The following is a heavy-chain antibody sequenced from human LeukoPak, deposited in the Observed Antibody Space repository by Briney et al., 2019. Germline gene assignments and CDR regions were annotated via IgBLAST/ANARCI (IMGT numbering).Heavy chain of an antibody. CDR2: IYHSGST. Sequence: SETLSLTCTVSGGSISSGGYYWSWIRQPPGKGLEWIGYIYHSGSTYYNPSLKSRVTISVDTSKNQFSLKLSSVTAADTAVYYCAGGLRGHAFDIWGQGTMVTVSS. V-gene: IGHV4-30-2*01. CDR1: GGSISSGGYY. J-gene: IGHJ3*02. CDR3: AGGLRGHAFDI. D-gene: IGHD3-16*01.